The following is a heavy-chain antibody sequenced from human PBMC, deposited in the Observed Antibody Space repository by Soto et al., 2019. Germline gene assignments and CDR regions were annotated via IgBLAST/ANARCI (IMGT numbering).Heavy chain of an antibody. D-gene: IGHD2-15*01. CDR3: ARGRVRWYDIT. Sequence: SETLSLTCTVSGGSMSSGDYYWSWLRQPPGKGLEWIGYIYYSGFTYYNPSLKSRLTISVDTSRNHFSLRVTSVTAADTAVYYCARGRVRWYDITWGQGTMVTVSS. V-gene: IGHV4-30-4*01. CDR1: GGSMSSGDYY. J-gene: IGHJ3*01. CDR2: IYYSGFT.